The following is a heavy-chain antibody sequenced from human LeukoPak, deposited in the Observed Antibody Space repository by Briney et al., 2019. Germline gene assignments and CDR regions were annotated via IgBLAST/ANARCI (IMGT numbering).Heavy chain of an antibody. J-gene: IGHJ4*02. D-gene: IGHD3-10*01. CDR3: ARDPYYYGSGSYGDY. CDR1: GFTFSSYW. Sequence: GGSLRLSCAASGFTFSSYWMHWVRHAPGQGLVWVSRINSDGSSTSYADSVKGRFTISRDNAKNTLYLQMNSLRAEDTAVYYCARDPYYYGSGSYGDYWGQGTLVTVSS. V-gene: IGHV3-74*01. CDR2: INSDGSST.